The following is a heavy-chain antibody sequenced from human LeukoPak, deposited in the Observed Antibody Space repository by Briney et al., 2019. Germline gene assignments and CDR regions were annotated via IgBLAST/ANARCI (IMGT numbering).Heavy chain of an antibody. V-gene: IGHV4-59*08. CDR2: IYYSGST. D-gene: IGHD6-19*01. Sequence: SETLSLTCTVSGCSISSYDWSWIRQPPGKGLEWIGYIYYSGSTNYNPSLKSRVTISVDTSKNQFSLKLSSVTAADTAVYYCARRTIAVGDAFDTWGQGTMVTVSS. CDR1: GCSISSYD. J-gene: IGHJ3*02. CDR3: ARRTIAVGDAFDT.